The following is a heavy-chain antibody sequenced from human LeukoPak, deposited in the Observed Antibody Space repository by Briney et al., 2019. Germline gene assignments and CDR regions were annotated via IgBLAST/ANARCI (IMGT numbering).Heavy chain of an antibody. CDR3: ARDFERPDY. CDR2: INPNSGGT. V-gene: IGHV1-2*06. J-gene: IGHJ4*02. CDR1: GYTFTDYC. Sequence: GASVKVSCKASGYTFTDYCIHWVRQAPGQGLEWMGRINPNSGGTNYAQKFQGRVTMTRDTSISTAYMELRRLRSDDTAVYYCARDFERPDYWGQGTLVTVPS.